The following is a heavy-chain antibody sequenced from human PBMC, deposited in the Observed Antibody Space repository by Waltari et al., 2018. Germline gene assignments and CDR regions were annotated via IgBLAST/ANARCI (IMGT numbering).Heavy chain of an antibody. CDR2: IYYSGST. Sequence: QLQLQESGPGLVKPSETLSLTCTVSGGSISSSSYYWGWIRQPPGKGLEWIGSIYYSGSTYYNPSLKSRVTISVDTSKNQFSLKLSSVTAADTAVYYCATLFWGYYDIFDYWGQGTLVTVSS. V-gene: IGHV4-39*01. J-gene: IGHJ4*02. CDR3: ATLFWGYYDIFDY. D-gene: IGHD3-9*01. CDR1: GGSISSSSYY.